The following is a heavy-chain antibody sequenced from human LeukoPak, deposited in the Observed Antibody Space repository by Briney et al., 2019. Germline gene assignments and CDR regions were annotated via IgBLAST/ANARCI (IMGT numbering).Heavy chain of an antibody. CDR2: INHSGST. CDR3: ARGRRLDIVVVPAAYNWFDP. V-gene: IGHV4-34*01. CDR1: GGSFSGYY. J-gene: IGHJ5*02. Sequence: PSETLSLACAVYGGSFSGYYWSWIRQPPGKGLEWIGEINHSGSTNYNPSLKSRVTISVDTSKNQFSLRLSSVTAADTAVYYCARGRRLDIVVVPAAYNWFDPWGQGTLVTVSS. D-gene: IGHD2-2*03.